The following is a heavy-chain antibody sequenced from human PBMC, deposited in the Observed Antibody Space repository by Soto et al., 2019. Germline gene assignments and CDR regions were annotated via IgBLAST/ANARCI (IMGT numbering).Heavy chain of an antibody. CDR1: GYTFASFG. Sequence: QVQLVQSGPELKKPGAAVKVSCKAAGYTFASFGVCWVRQSPGQGPEWMGGISGYNGKTKYAQKVQGRVTMTTDTSTNTAYMERRSLISDDAGVYYCARDKMIDDFGLGSRDYLGQGTVVTFSS. CDR3: ARDKMIDDFGLGSRDY. V-gene: IGHV1-18*04. D-gene: IGHD3-10*01. J-gene: IGHJ4*02. CDR2: ISGYNGKT.